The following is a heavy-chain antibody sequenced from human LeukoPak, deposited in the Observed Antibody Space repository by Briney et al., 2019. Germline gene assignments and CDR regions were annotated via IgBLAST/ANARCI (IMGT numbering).Heavy chain of an antibody. CDR3: ARDPPTLGHAFDI. D-gene: IGHD7-27*01. Sequence: GASVKVSCKTSGYTFSNYGITWVRQAPGQGLEWMGGIIPIFGTANYAQKFQGRVTTTADESTSTAYMELSSLRSEDTAVYYCARDPPTLGHAFDIWGQGTMVTVSS. J-gene: IGHJ3*02. CDR1: GYTFSNYG. V-gene: IGHV1-69*13. CDR2: IIPIFGTA.